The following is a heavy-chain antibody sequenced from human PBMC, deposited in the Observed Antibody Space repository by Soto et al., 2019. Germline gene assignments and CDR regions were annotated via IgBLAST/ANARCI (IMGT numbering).Heavy chain of an antibody. CDR2: INPSGGST. V-gene: IGHV1-46*01. D-gene: IGHD3-22*01. CDR1: GYTFTSYY. Sequence: ASVKVSCKASGYTFTSYYMHWVRQAPGQGLEWMGIINPSGGSTRYAQKFQGRVTMTRDTSTSTVYLEWSSLKASDSAMYYCASLPLAQDSSGYHIFDYWGRGTRVTVSS. CDR3: ASLPLAQDSSGYHIFDY. J-gene: IGHJ4*02.